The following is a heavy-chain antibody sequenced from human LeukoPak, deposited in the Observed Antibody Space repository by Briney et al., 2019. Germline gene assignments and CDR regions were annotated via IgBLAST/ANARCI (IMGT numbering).Heavy chain of an antibody. CDR2: ISGGVGRT. CDR3: AKDRATRGWRLDY. Sequence: GGSLRLSCAASGFTFSSYAMSWVRQAPGKGLEWVSAISGGVGRTYYADSVKGRFTISKDDSENTLYLQMNSLRAEDTAVYYFAKDRATRGWRLDYWGQGALVTVSS. D-gene: IGHD6-19*01. CDR1: GFTFSSYA. V-gene: IGHV3-23*01. J-gene: IGHJ4*02.